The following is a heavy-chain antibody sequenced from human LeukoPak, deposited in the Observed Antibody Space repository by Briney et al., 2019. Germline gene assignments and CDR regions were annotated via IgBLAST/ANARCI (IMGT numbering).Heavy chain of an antibody. CDR3: ARDSGIAAAGTLKYYYYMDV. Sequence: RASVKVSCKASGGTFSSYAISWVQQAPGQGLEWMGGIIPIFGTANYAQKFQGRVTITTDESTSTAYMELSSLRSEDTAVYYCARDSGIAAAGTLKYYYYMDVWGKGTTVTVSS. D-gene: IGHD6-13*01. V-gene: IGHV1-69*05. J-gene: IGHJ6*03. CDR1: GGTFSSYA. CDR2: IIPIFGTA.